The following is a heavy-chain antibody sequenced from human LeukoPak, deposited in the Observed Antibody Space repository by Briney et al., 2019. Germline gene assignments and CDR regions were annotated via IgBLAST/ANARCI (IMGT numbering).Heavy chain of an antibody. CDR2: ISAYNGNT. J-gene: IGHJ6*03. CDR1: GYTFTSYG. CDR3: ARFEAKQYYYYMDV. Sequence: ASVTVSCKASGYTFTSYGISWVRQAPGQGLEGMGWISAYNGNTNYAQKLQGRVTMTTDTSTSTAYMELRSLRSDDTAVYYCARFEAKQYYYYMDVWGKGTTVTVSS. V-gene: IGHV1-18*01. D-gene: IGHD1/OR15-1a*01.